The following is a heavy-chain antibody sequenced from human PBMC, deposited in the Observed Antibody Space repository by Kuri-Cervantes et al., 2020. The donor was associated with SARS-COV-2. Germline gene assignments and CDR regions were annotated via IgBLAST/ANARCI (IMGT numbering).Heavy chain of an antibody. J-gene: IGHJ4*02. Sequence: GGSLRLSFAASGFTFSSYGMHWVRQAPGKGREWVAFIWYDGSNKYYADSVKGRFTISRDNSKNTLYLQMNSLRAEDTAVYYCAKDGGGWFGELLFGDYWGQGTLVTVSS. D-gene: IGHD3-10*01. CDR3: AKDGGGWFGELLFGDY. V-gene: IGHV3-30*02. CDR2: IWYDGSNK. CDR1: GFTFSSYG.